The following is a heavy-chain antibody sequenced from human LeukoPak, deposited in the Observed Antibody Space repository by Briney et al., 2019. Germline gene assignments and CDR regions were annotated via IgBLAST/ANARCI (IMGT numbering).Heavy chain of an antibody. D-gene: IGHD3-10*01. J-gene: IGHJ4*02. CDR1: GGTFGSYA. CDR2: IIPIFGTA. Sequence: ASVKVSCKASGGTFGSYAISWVRQAPGQGLEWMGGIIPIFGTANYTQKFQGRVTITADESTSTAYMELSSLRSGDTAVYYCALAGSGSYYGFDYWGQGTLVTVSS. CDR3: ALAGSGSYYGFDY. V-gene: IGHV1-69*01.